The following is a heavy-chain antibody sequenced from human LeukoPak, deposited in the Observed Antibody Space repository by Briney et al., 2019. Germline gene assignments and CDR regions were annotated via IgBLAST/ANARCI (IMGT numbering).Heavy chain of an antibody. V-gene: IGHV3-23*01. Sequence: GGSLRLSCAASGFTFSSYAMSWIRQAPGKGLEWLSAISPTTGTTFYADSVKGRFTISRDNSKNTLYLQMNILRAEDMAVYYCATTNSNSDRYFDYWGQGSLVTVSS. CDR2: ISPTTGTT. D-gene: IGHD5-24*01. CDR1: GFTFSSYA. CDR3: ATTNSNSDRYFDY. J-gene: IGHJ4*02.